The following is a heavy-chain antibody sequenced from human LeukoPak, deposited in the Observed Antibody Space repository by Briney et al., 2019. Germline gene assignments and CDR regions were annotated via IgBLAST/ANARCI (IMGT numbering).Heavy chain of an antibody. J-gene: IGHJ6*03. CDR1: GDSISDFF. CDR3: ARVSGYYYYMDV. V-gene: IGHV4-59*01. CDR2: VIYNGDT. Sequence: SETLSLTCIVSGDSISDFFWSWIRQSPGKGLEWIGFVIYNGDTSYNPSLKSRVTISVDTSKNQFSLKLTSVTAADTAVYYCARVSGYYYYMDVWGKGTTVTISS. D-gene: IGHD3-10*01.